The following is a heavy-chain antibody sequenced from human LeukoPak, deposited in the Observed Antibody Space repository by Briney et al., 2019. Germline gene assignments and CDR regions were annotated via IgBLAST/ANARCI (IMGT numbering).Heavy chain of an antibody. Sequence: SETLSLTCAVSGASISSGGYSWSWIRQPPGKGLEWIGYIYHSGITYYNPSLKSRGTISVDRSKNQFSLKLSSVTAADTAMYYCATSEGVLYAFDIWGQGTMVTVSS. V-gene: IGHV4-30-2*01. CDR3: ATSEGVLYAFDI. CDR2: IYHSGIT. J-gene: IGHJ3*02. D-gene: IGHD5/OR15-5a*01. CDR1: GASISSGGYS.